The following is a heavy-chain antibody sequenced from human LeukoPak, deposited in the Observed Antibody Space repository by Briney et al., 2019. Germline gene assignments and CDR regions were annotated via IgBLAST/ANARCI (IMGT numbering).Heavy chain of an antibody. D-gene: IGHD1-1*01. CDR3: APGLLRYPSWFDP. CDR1: GGSISTYY. V-gene: IGHV4-39*07. J-gene: IGHJ5*02. CDR2: IYYSGST. Sequence: PSETLSLTCTVSGGSISTYYWGWIRQPPGKGLEWIGSIYYSGSTYYNPSLKSRVTISVDTSKNQFSLKLSSVTAADTAVYYCAPGLLRYPSWFDPWGQGTLVTVSS.